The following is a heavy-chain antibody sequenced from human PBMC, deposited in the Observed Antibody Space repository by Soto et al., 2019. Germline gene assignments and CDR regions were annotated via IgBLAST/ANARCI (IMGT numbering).Heavy chain of an antibody. CDR1: GFTFGGSA. V-gene: IGHV3-73*01. CDR3: TRQTDAVQWLVVPTDYNFDY. Sequence: GGSLRLSCAASGFTFGGSAMRGVRQASGKGLEWVGHIRSKTNSYATAYAESVKGRFTISRDDSMNTAYLQMNSLKTEDTAVYFCTRQTDAVQWLVVPTDYNFDYWGQGTLVTVSS. D-gene: IGHD6-19*01. CDR2: IRSKTNSYAT. J-gene: IGHJ4*02.